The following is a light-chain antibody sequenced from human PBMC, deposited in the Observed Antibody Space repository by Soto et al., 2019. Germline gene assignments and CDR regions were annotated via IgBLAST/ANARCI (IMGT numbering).Light chain of an antibody. Sequence: EIVLTQSPATLYLSPGERATLSCRASQDISIYLAWYQQKPGQPPRLLIFNASHRATGIPARFSGSVSGTDFTLTLISLGPEDCAVYYCQQRYNWLPITFGGGTTVEIK. CDR2: NAS. V-gene: IGKV3-11*01. CDR1: QDISIY. CDR3: QQRYNWLPIT. J-gene: IGKJ4*01.